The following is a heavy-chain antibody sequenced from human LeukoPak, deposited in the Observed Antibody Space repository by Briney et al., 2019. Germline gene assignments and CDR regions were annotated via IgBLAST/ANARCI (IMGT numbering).Heavy chain of an antibody. J-gene: IGHJ6*04. CDR2: IYYSGST. V-gene: IGHV4-59*01. CDR1: GGCISSYY. Sequence: PSETLSLTCTVSGGCISSYYWSWIRQPPGKGLEWIGYIYYSGSTNYNPSLKSRVTISVDTSKNQFSLKLSSVTAADTAVYYCARGSDRGYYYYYSMDVWGKGTTVTVSS. CDR3: ARGSDRGYYYYYSMDV. D-gene: IGHD3-10*01.